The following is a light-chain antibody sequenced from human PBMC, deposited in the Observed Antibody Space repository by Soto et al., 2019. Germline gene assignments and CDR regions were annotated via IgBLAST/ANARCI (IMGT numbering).Light chain of an antibody. Sequence: DIQMSQSPSSLSASLGDSVTITCRASQSINRRLAWYQQNPGRAPKLLIYDASSLQSGVPSRFSGSGSGTEFALTITSLQPDDFASNHCHENNTYSWAFGQGTKVDIK. CDR1: QSINRR. J-gene: IGKJ1*01. CDR3: HENNTYSWA. CDR2: DAS. V-gene: IGKV1-5*01.